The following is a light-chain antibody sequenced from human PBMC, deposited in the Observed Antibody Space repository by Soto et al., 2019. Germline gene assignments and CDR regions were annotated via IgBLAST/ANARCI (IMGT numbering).Light chain of an antibody. V-gene: IGKV1-16*01. CDR2: GVS. CDR1: EDINNL. Sequence: DIQMTQSPSSLSASVGDRVTITCRASEDINNLLTWFQQKQGKAPKSLIYGVSTLQSGVPSRFGGSGSGTDFTLTITSLQAEDFATYYCQQYKSHPLTFGGGTKVEIK. CDR3: QQYKSHPLT. J-gene: IGKJ4*01.